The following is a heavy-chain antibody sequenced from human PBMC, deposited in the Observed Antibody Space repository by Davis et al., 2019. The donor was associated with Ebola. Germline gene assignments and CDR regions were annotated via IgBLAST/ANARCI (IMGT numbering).Heavy chain of an antibody. D-gene: IGHD1-14*01. J-gene: IGHJ4*02. CDR3: AREGQVSNFDY. CDR2: IYYSGST. CDR1: GGSISSYY. V-gene: IGHV4-59*01. Sequence: PSETLSLTCTVSGGSISSYYWSWIRQPPGKGLEWIGYIYYSGSTNYNPSLKSRVTISVDTSKNQFSLKLSSVTAADTAVYYCAREGQVSNFDYWGQGTLVTVSS.